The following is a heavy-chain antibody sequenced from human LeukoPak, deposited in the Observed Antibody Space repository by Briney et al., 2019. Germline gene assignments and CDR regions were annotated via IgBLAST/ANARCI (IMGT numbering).Heavy chain of an antibody. CDR2: ISGSGGST. CDR1: GFTFSLCA. V-gene: IGHV3-23*01. Sequence: PRGSLRLSCAASGFTFSLCAMNWVRQAPGKGLEWVSGISGSGGSTYYADSVKGRFTISRDSSKNTVYLQMNSLRAEDTAVYYCAKADGSYKTLIDYWGQGTLVTVSS. CDR3: AKADGSYKTLIDY. D-gene: IGHD3-10*01. J-gene: IGHJ4*02.